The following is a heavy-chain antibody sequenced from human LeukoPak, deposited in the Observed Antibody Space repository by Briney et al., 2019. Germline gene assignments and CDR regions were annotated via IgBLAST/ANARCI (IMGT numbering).Heavy chain of an antibody. J-gene: IGHJ4*02. CDR3: ARGGDRRGFDY. D-gene: IGHD1-14*01. CDR2: IYDSGTT. CDR1: GGSISDGGYY. V-gene: IGHV4-31*03. Sequence: PSETLSLTYTVSGGSISDGGYYWSWIRQHPGKGLEWIGYIYDSGTTYYSPAPQSRVTISVDKSDNKFSLKLRSLTAADTAVYYCARGGDRRGFDYWGQGTLVIVSS.